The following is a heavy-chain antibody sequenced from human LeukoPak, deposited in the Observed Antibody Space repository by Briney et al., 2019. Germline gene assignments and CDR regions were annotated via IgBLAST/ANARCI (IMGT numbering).Heavy chain of an antibody. CDR3: ARGPRFGELLWHWFDP. V-gene: IGHV4-39*07. D-gene: IGHD3-10*01. J-gene: IGHJ5*02. CDR2: IYYSGST. Sequence: ASETLSLTCTVSGGSISSSSHYWAWIRQSPGTGLEWIGSIYYSGSTYYNPPLKSRVTISEDTSKNQFSLKLRSVTAADTAVYYCARGPRFGELLWHWFDPWGQGTLVTVSS. CDR1: GGSISSSSHY.